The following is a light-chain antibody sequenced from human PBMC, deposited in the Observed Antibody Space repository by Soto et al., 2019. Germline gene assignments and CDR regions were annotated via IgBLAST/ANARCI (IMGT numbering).Light chain of an antibody. J-gene: IGLJ1*01. CDR2: DVT. Sequence: QSVLTQPRSVSGSPGQSVTISCAGTSSDVGGYKSVSWYQQHPGKAPKLIIYDVTKRPSGVPDRFSGSKSGNTASLTISGLQAEDEADYHCCSYAGSYSHYVFGTGTKVTVL. CDR1: SSDVGGYKS. V-gene: IGLV2-11*01. CDR3: CSYAGSYSHYV.